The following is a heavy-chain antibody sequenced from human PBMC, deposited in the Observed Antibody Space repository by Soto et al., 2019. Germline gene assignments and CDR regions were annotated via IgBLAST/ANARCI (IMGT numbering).Heavy chain of an antibody. Sequence: QVQLVESGGGVVQPGRSLRLSCAASGFTFSSYAMHWVRQAPGKGLEWVAVISYDGSNKYYADSVKGRFTISRDNSKKTLYMQMNSLRAEDTAVYYCARDLLRFLEWLPHYYYYDGMDVWGQWTTVTVSS. CDR3: ARDLLRFLEWLPHYYYYDGMDV. CDR1: GFTFSSYA. D-gene: IGHD3-3*01. J-gene: IGHJ6*02. CDR2: ISYDGSNK. V-gene: IGHV3-30-3*01.